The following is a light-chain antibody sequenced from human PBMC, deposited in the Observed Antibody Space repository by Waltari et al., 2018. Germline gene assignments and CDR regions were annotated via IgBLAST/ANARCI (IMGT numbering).Light chain of an antibody. Sequence: QTVVTQEPSISVSPGGTVTLTCGLTSGSVSTRHYASWYQQAPGQPPRTIIYSTNSRSSGVPNRFSGSILGNKAALTITGAQAEDESDYYCLLWMNSAIWVFGGGTRLTVL. CDR1: SGSVSTRHY. CDR2: STN. V-gene: IGLV8-61*01. CDR3: LLWMNSAIWV. J-gene: IGLJ3*02.